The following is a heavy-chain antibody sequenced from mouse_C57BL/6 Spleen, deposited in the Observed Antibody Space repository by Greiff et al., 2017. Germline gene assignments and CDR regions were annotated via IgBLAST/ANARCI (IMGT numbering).Heavy chain of an antibody. CDR3: ARREFAY. J-gene: IGHJ3*01. Sequence: QVQLQQSGPELVKPGASVKISCKASGYAFSSSWMNWVKQRPGKGLEWIGRIYPGDGDTNYNGKFKGKATLTADKSSSTAYIQLSSLTSEDSAVYFCARREFAYWGQGTLVTVSA. V-gene: IGHV1-82*01. CDR1: GYAFSSSW. CDR2: IYPGDGDT.